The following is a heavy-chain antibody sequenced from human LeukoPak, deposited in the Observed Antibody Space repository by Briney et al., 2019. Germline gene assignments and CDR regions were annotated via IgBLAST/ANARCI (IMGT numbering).Heavy chain of an antibody. CDR1: GFIFSSYD. Sequence: GGSLRLSCAASGFIFSSYDMHWVRQAPGKGLQWVAFIRHDGGYEYYADSVKGRFTISRDNSKKTLYLQMNSVRAEDTAVYYCAKDGEWELTYYYYYYMDVWGKGTTVTISS. V-gene: IGHV3-30*02. CDR3: AKDGEWELTYYYYYYMDV. CDR2: IRHDGGYE. J-gene: IGHJ6*03. D-gene: IGHD1-26*01.